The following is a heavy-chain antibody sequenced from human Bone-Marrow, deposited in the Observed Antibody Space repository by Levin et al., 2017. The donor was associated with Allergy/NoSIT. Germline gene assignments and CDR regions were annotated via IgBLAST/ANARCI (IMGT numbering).Heavy chain of an antibody. CDR1: GGSISSPSYY. CDR2: IYTVGNT. Sequence: SETLSLTCTVSGGSISSPSYYWNWIRQPAGKGLEWIGRIYTVGNTNFNPSLKSRVTMSLDTSNNRFSLKLRSVTASDTAVYYCARGYTYGPFDFWGQGTLVTVSS. CDR3: ARGYTYGPFDF. V-gene: IGHV4-61*02. J-gene: IGHJ4*02. D-gene: IGHD5-18*01.